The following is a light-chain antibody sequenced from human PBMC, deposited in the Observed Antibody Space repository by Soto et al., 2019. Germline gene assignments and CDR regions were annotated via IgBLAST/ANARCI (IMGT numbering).Light chain of an antibody. CDR3: QQYSHWPT. V-gene: IGKV3-15*01. CDR1: QSVSTN. Sequence: EVVMTQSPATLSVSPGERATLSCRASQSVSTNLAWYQQRPGQAPRLLIYGASTRASGFPARFSGSGSGTEFILPISSLQSEDFAVYYCQQYSHWPTFGQGTKVEIK. J-gene: IGKJ1*01. CDR2: GAS.